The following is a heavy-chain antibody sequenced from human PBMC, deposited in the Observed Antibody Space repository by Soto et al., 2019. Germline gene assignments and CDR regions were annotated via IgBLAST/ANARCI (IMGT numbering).Heavy chain of an antibody. CDR1: GGSFSDYY. CDR3: ARAKSIRGLLTIPGALDY. J-gene: IGHJ4*02. V-gene: IGHV4-34*01. D-gene: IGHD3-10*01. Sequence: QVQLQQWGAGLLKPSETLSLTCVVYGGSFSDYYWSWIRQPPGKGLEWIGEINHSGSTDYNPSLKSRVTLSVDTSRNQFSLRLSSLTAADTAVYYCARAKSIRGLLTIPGALDYWGQGTLVTVSS. CDR2: INHSGST.